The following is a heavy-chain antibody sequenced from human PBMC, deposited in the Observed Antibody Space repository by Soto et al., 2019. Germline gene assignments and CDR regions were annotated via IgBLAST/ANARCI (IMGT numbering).Heavy chain of an antibody. V-gene: IGHV3-48*01. J-gene: IGHJ4*02. CDR3: ASQSSEWLLFAS. Sequence: EVQLVEAGGGLVQPGGSLSLSSAASGFTFSSYSMNWVRQAPGKGLEWVSYISSSSSTIYYADSVRGRFTIFRDNAKNSLYIQLNSLRAEDTAVYYCASQSSEWLLFASWGQGTLVTVSS. CDR1: GFTFSSYS. D-gene: IGHD5-12*01. CDR2: ISSSSSTI.